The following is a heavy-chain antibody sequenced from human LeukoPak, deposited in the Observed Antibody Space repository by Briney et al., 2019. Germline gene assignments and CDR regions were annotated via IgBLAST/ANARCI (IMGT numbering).Heavy chain of an antibody. CDR3: ARGTSYYYDSSGYQFDY. CDR1: GYTFTSYD. V-gene: IGHV1-8*01. J-gene: IGHJ4*02. CDR2: MNPNSGNT. D-gene: IGHD3-22*01. Sequence: ASVKVSCKASGYTFTSYDINWVRQATGQGLEWMGWMNPNSGNTGYAQKFQGRVTMTRNTSISTAYMELSSLRSEDTAVYYCARGTSYYYDSSGYQFDYWGQGTLVTASS.